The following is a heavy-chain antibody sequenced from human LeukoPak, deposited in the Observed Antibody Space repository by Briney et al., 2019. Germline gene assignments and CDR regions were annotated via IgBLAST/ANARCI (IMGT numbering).Heavy chain of an antibody. CDR3: ARGYSYGFLSSDY. J-gene: IGHJ4*02. V-gene: IGHV4-59*01. D-gene: IGHD5-18*01. CDR2: IYYSGST. Sequence: PSETLSLTCTVSGGSISSYYWSRIRQPPGKGLEWIGYIYYSGSTNYNPSLKSRVTISVDTSKNQFSLKLSSVTAADTAVYYCARGYSYGFLSSDYWGQGTLVTVSS. CDR1: GGSISSYY.